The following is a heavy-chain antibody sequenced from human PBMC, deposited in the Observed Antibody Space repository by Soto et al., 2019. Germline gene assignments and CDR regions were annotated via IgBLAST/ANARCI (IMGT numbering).Heavy chain of an antibody. D-gene: IGHD3-9*01. CDR3: ASSYTGYLDN. J-gene: IGHJ4*02. V-gene: IGHV4-31*03. CDR2: IYYSGNT. Sequence: QVQLQESGPGLVKPSQTLSLTCTVSGGSMSSGAYYWNWIRQHPGQGLEWIWYIYYSGNTYYNPSLRSRITISVDTSKNQFSLKLSSVTDADTAVYYCASSYTGYLDNWGQGTRVTVSS. CDR1: GGSMSSGAYY.